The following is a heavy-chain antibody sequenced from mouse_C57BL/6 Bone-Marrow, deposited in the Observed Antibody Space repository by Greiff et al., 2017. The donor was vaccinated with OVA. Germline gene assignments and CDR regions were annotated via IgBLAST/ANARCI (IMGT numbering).Heavy chain of an antibody. CDR3: TTGYDPLYYFDY. CDR2: IDPENGDT. D-gene: IGHD2-2*01. Sequence: EVKLMESGAELVRPGASVKLSCTASGFNIKDDYMHWVKQRPEQGLEWIGWIDPENGDTEYASKFQGKATITADTSSNTAYLQLSSLTSEDTAVYYCTTGYDPLYYFDYWGQGTTLTVSS. J-gene: IGHJ2*01. CDR1: GFNIKDDY. V-gene: IGHV14-4*01.